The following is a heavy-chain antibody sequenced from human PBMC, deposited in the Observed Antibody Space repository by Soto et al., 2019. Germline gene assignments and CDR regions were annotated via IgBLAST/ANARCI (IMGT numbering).Heavy chain of an antibody. J-gene: IGHJ3*01. Sequence: SVKVSCKASGGSFSSYSISWVRQAPGQGLEWMGGIIPIFGTANYAQKFQGRVTITADESTSTAYMELSSLRAEDTAVYYCARDRGGDVGQFLFPDGFDLWGQGTMVT. CDR1: GGSFSSYS. V-gene: IGHV1-69*13. CDR2: IIPIFGTA. D-gene: IGHD3-10*01. CDR3: ARDRGGDVGQFLFPDGFDL.